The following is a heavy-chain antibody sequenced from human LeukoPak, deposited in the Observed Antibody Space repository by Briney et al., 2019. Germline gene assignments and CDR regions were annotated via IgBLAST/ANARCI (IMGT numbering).Heavy chain of an antibody. D-gene: IGHD3-22*01. V-gene: IGHV3-23*01. CDR1: GFTFSSYG. CDR2: ISGSGGGT. CDR3: AKGFYYDPAGDSFDY. J-gene: IGHJ4*02. Sequence: GGSLRLSCATSGFTFSSYGMSWVRQAPGKGLEWVSAISGSGGGTYYADSVKGRFTISRDNSKNTLYLQMNSLRAEDTAVYYCAKGFYYDPAGDSFDYWGQGTLVTVSS.